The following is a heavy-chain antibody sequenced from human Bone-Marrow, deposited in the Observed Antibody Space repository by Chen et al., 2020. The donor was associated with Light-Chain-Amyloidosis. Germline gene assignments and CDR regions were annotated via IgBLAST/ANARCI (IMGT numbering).Heavy chain of an antibody. J-gene: IGHJ4*02. D-gene: IGHD5-12*01. CDR1: GYTFPNYW. CDR2: IYPDDSDA. Sequence: EVQLEQSGPEVKKPGESLKISCKGSGYTFPNYWIGWVRQMPGKGLEWMGVIYPDDSDARYSPSFEGQVTSSADKSITTAYLQWRSLKASDTAMYYCARRRDGYNFDYWGQGTLVTVSS. V-gene: IGHV5-51*01. CDR3: ARRRDGYNFDY.